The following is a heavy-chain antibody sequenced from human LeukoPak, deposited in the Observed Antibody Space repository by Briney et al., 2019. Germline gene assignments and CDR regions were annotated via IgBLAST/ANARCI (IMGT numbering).Heavy chain of an antibody. CDR2: INHSGST. CDR1: GGSFSGYY. Sequence: PSETLSLTCAVYGGSFSGYYWSWVRQPPGKGLEWIGEINHSGSTNYNPSLKSRAIISVDTSSNQFSLKLTSVTAADTAVYYCARGTLGGPYDAFDFLGQGTMVTVSS. D-gene: IGHD4-23*01. V-gene: IGHV4-34*01. J-gene: IGHJ3*01. CDR3: ARGTLGGPYDAFDF.